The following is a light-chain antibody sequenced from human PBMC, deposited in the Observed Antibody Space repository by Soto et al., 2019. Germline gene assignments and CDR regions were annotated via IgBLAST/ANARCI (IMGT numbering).Light chain of an antibody. J-gene: IGLJ1*01. V-gene: IGLV2-14*03. Sequence: QSALTQPASVSGYPGQSITISCTGTSSDIGYYNYVSWYQQHPGKAPKVMIYDVSNRPSGVSNRFSGSESANTASLTISGLQAEDEADYHCSAYTTSSTVVFGSGTQVTVL. CDR2: DVS. CDR1: SSDIGYYNY. CDR3: SAYTTSSTVV.